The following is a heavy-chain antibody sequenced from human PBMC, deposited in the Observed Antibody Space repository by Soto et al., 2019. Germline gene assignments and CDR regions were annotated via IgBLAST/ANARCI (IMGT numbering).Heavy chain of an antibody. CDR2: IKSKTDGGTT. Sequence: GGSLRLSCAASGFTFSNAWMSWVRQAPGKGLEWVGRIKSKTDGGTTDYAAPVKGRFTISRDNSKNTLYLQMNSLKTEDTAVYYCATAVGNWNYSFDYWGQGTLVTVSS. D-gene: IGHD1-7*01. CDR1: GFTFSNAW. CDR3: ATAVGNWNYSFDY. J-gene: IGHJ4*02. V-gene: IGHV3-15*01.